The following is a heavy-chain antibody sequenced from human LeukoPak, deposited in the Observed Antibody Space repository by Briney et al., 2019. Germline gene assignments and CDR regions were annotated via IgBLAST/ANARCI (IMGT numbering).Heavy chain of an antibody. CDR3: ARDRGATPMNWFDP. J-gene: IGHJ5*02. CDR2: INPNSGGT. V-gene: IGHV1-2*02. D-gene: IGHD1-26*01. Sequence: SVKVSCKASGYTFTGYYMHWVRQAPGQGLEWMGWINPNSGGTNYAQKFQGRVTMTRDTSISTAYMELSRLRSDDTAVYYCARDRGATPMNWFDPWGQGTLVTVSS. CDR1: GYTFTGYY.